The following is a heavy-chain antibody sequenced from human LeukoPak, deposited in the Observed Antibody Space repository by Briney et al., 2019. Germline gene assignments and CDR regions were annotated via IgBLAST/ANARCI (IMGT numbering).Heavy chain of an antibody. Sequence: PGGSLRLSCAASAFTVSSNYMSWVRQAPGKGLEWVSVIYSGGSTYYADSVKGRFTISRDNAKNTVYLQMNNLRAEDTAVYYCARVRGTIDYWGQGTLVTVSS. CDR2: IYSGGST. D-gene: IGHD1-7*01. J-gene: IGHJ4*02. CDR3: ARVRGTIDY. CDR1: AFTVSSNY. V-gene: IGHV3-66*01.